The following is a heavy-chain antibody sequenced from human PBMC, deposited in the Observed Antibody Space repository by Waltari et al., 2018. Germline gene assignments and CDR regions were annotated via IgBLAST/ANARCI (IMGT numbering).Heavy chain of an antibody. Sequence: QLQLQESGPGLVKPSETLSLPCTVSGGSISGSSHDGGWIRQPPGKGLEWFGNIYYSGTTYYNPSLKSRVIISVDTSKNQFSLKLSSVTAADTAVYYCARRGDCGNDCYTFDYWGQGTLVTVSS. D-gene: IGHD2-21*01. CDR1: GGSISGSSHD. CDR3: ARRGDCGNDCYTFDY. J-gene: IGHJ4*02. V-gene: IGHV4-39*01. CDR2: IYYSGTT.